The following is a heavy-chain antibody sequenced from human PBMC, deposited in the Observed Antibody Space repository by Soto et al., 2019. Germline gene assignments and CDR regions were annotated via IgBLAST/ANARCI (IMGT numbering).Heavy chain of an antibody. CDR1: GYTFSDYY. Sequence: QVQLVESGGGLVKPGGSLRLSCAASGYTFSDYYMSWIRQAPGKGLEWLSYISSSSSTIYYADSVKGRFTISRDNAKNSVYLQMNSLRAEDTAVYYCATVRRVGTSDSWGQGTLVTVSS. CDR2: ISSSSSTI. J-gene: IGHJ4*02. V-gene: IGHV3-11*01. CDR3: ATVRRVGTSDS. D-gene: IGHD1-26*01.